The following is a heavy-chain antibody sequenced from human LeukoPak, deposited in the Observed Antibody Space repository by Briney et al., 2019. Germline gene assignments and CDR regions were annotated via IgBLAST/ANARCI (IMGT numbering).Heavy chain of an antibody. J-gene: IGHJ4*02. CDR1: GYTFISYA. Sequence: GASVNVSCKTSGYTFISYAINWVRQAPGQGLEWMGWINTNTGNPTYAQGSTGRFVFSLDTSVSTTYLQISSLETEDTAIYYCARSNNDGDYLGVGFDYWGQGALVTVSS. V-gene: IGHV7-4-1*02. CDR3: ARSNNDGDYLGVGFDY. CDR2: INTNTGNP. D-gene: IGHD4-17*01.